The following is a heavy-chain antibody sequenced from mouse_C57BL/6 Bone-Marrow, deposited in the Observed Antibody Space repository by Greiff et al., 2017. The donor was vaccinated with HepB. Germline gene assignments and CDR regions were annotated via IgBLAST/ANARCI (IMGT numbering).Heavy chain of an antibody. J-gene: IGHJ4*01. CDR3: ARWLLFDYAMDY. CDR2: IYPRSGNT. CDR1: GYTFTSYG. D-gene: IGHD2-3*01. Sequence: QVQLQQSGAELARPGASVKLSCKASGYTFTSYGISWVKQSTGQGLEWIGEIYPRSGNTYYNEKFKGKATLAADKSSSTAYMEIRSLADEESAVYFCARWLLFDYAMDYWGQGTSVTVSS. V-gene: IGHV1-81*01.